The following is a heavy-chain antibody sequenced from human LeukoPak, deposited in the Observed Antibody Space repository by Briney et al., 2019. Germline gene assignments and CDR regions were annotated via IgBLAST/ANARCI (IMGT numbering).Heavy chain of an antibody. CDR2: IKSKTDGGTT. D-gene: IGHD5-18*01. Sequence: GGSLRLSCAASGLTFSNAWMSWVRKAPGKGLEWVGRIKSKTDGGTTDYAAPVKGRFTISRDDSKNTLYLQMNSLKTEDTAVYYCTSSRGYSYGFVRAVAFDIWGQGTMVTVSS. J-gene: IGHJ3*02. CDR3: TSSRGYSYGFVRAVAFDI. CDR1: GLTFSNAW. V-gene: IGHV3-15*01.